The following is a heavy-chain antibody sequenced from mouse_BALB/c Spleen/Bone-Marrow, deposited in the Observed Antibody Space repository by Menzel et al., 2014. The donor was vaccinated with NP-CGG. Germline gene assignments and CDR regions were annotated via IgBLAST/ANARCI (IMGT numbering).Heavy chain of an antibody. CDR3: ARHYYGSSYYFDY. CDR2: ISSGGSYT. J-gene: IGHJ2*01. Sequence: EVHLVESGGGLVKPGGSLKLSCAASGFTFSSYAVSWVRQTPEKRLEWVATISSGGSYTYYPDSVKGRFTISRDNAKNTLYLQMSSLRSEDTAMYYCARHYYGSSYYFDYWGQGTTLTVSS. D-gene: IGHD1-1*01. V-gene: IGHV5-9-3*01. CDR1: GFTFSSYA.